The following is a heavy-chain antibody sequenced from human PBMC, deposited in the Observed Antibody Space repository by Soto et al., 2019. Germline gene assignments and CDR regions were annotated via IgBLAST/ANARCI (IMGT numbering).Heavy chain of an antibody. D-gene: IGHD4-4*01. V-gene: IGHV3-23*01. CDR2: SSGSGSGGST. Sequence: HPGGSLRLSCAASGFTFTNYAMTWVRQAPGKGLEWVSISSGSGSGGSTNYADSVKGRFTISRDNSKNTLYLQMNSLRVEDTAVYYCAKDRDDYRNYVFDYWGQGTLVTVS. CDR3: AKDRDDYRNYVFDY. J-gene: IGHJ4*02. CDR1: GFTFTNYA.